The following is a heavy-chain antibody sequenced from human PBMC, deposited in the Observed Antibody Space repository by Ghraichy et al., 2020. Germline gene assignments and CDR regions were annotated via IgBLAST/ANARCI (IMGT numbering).Heavy chain of an antibody. Sequence: PGGGREWIGGSKHRGSTNSNPSLTSRVTISVDTSKNQFSLKLSSVTAADTAVYYCARVLPAESGWLDYWGQGSLLSVSS. V-gene: IGHV4-34*01. CDR3: ARVLPAESGWLDY. D-gene: IGHD6-19*01. J-gene: IGHJ4*02. CDR2: SKHRGST.